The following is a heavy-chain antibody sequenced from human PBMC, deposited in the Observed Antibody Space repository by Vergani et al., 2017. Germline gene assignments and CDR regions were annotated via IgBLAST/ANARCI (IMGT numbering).Heavy chain of an antibody. CDR1: GFALNRHA. V-gene: IGHV3-7*01. Sequence: VQLVESGGGVVQPGTSLRLSCVVSGFALNRHAMYWVRQAPGKGLEWVANIKQDGSEKYYVDSVKGRFTISRDNAKNSLYLQMNSLRAEDTAVYYCARDSDYSFDYWGQGTLVTVSS. CDR3: ARDSDYSFDY. J-gene: IGHJ4*02. D-gene: IGHD4/OR15-4a*01. CDR2: IKQDGSEK.